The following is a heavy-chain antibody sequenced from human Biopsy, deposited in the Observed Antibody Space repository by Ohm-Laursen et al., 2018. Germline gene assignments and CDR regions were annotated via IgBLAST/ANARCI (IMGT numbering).Heavy chain of an antibody. J-gene: IGHJ4*02. CDR3: ARDGAGSYHDY. Sequence: SLRLSCSASGVTLSGYSMNWVRQAPGKGLEWVSSISASSSYIYYADSVKGRFTVSKENGKNSLYLQMNSLTVEDTAVYYCARDGAGSYHDYWGQGTLVTVSS. CDR2: ISASSSYI. CDR1: GVTLSGYS. V-gene: IGHV3-21*04. D-gene: IGHD3-10*01.